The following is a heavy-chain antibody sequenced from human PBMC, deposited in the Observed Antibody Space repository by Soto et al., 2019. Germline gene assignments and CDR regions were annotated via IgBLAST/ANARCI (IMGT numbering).Heavy chain of an antibody. CDR1: GYTFTDYW. D-gene: IGHD6-19*01. Sequence: PGESLKISCKCSGYTFTDYWIGWVRQMPGKGLEYMGTIYAGDSDTGYSPSFEGQVTMSVDKSISTAYLHWSSLKASDTAMYYCARQHPLDSNGWHTWGQGTQVTVSS. CDR3: ARQHPLDSNGWHT. J-gene: IGHJ4*02. V-gene: IGHV5-51*01. CDR2: IYAGDSDT.